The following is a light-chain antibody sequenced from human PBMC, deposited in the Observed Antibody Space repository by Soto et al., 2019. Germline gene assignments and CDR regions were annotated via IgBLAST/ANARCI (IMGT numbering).Light chain of an antibody. V-gene: IGLV7-46*01. CDR2: ETS. J-gene: IGLJ2*01. Sequence: QAVVTQEPSLTVSPGGTVTLTCGSSTGVVTSGHYPYWFQQKPGQAPKTLIYETSNKHSWTPARFSGSLLGGKAALTLSGAQPEDEAEYYCLLSYSGPRVFGGGTKVTVL. CDR3: LLSYSGPRV. CDR1: TGVVTSGHY.